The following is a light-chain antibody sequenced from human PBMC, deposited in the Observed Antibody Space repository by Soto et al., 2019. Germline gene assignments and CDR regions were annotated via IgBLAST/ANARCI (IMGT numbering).Light chain of an antibody. J-gene: IGKJ1*01. Sequence: AIRMTQSPSSFSASTGDRVTITCRASQGISSYLAWYQQKPGKAPKLLIYAASTLQSGVPSRFSGSGSGTDFTLTISCLKSEDFATYYCQQYYSYPPTLGQGTKVDIK. V-gene: IGKV1-8*01. CDR2: AAS. CDR1: QGISSY. CDR3: QQYYSYPPT.